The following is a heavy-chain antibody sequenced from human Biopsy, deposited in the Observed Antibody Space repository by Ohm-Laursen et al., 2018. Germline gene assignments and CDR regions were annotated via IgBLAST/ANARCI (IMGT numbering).Heavy chain of an antibody. CDR1: GGSINSGGHF. CDR3: TRGRTCGGSIGGYYFDS. D-gene: IGHD2-15*01. V-gene: IGHV4-31*01. CDR2: IYNNGDT. J-gene: IGHJ4*02. Sequence: PSETLSLTCSVSGGSINSGGHFWGWVRQSPGKGLEWIGYIYNNGDTYNNPSLISLVSITADTSKNQSSLRLNSVTAADTAVHYCTRGRTCGGSIGGYYFDSWGQGTLVTVSS.